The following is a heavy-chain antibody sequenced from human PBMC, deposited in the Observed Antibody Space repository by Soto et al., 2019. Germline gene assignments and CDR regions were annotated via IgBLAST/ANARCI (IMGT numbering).Heavy chain of an antibody. D-gene: IGHD3-16*02. CDR2: INHSGST. J-gene: IGHJ5*02. V-gene: IGHV4-34*01. CDR1: GGSFSGYY. Sequence: RSLTCAVYGGSFSGYYWSWIRQPPGKGLEWIGEINHSGSTNYNPSLKSRVTISVDTSKNQFSLKLSSVPAADTAVYYCARKCYDSFWGSYRFQKFNCSDPWGQGTLVTVSS. CDR3: ARKCYDSFWGSYRFQKFNCSDP.